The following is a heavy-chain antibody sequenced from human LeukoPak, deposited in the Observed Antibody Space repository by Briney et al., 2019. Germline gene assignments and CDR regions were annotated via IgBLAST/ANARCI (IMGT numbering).Heavy chain of an antibody. CDR1: GFTFSSYA. Sequence: GSLRLSCAASGFTFSSYAMHWVRQAPGKGLEWVAVISYDGSNKYYADSVKGRFTISRDNSKNTVYLQMNSLRAEDTAVYYCAREVPPPWLDYWGQGTLVTVSS. J-gene: IGHJ4*02. V-gene: IGHV3-30-3*01. CDR3: AREVPPPWLDY. CDR2: ISYDGSNK. D-gene: IGHD3-9*01.